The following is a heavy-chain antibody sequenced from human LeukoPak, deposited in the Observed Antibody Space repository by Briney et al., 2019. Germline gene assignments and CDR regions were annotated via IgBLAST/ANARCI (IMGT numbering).Heavy chain of an antibody. CDR3: VRDAVMSPEVLLTAWDYFDC. D-gene: IGHD2-21*01. CDR2: ISGSGRTL. J-gene: IGHJ4*02. CDR1: GFTFSSYE. Sequence: GGSLRLSCAASGFTFSSYEMNWVPQAPGKGLEWVSYISGSGRTLDYADSVKARFTISRDSTKNSVYLQMNSLRAEDTAIYFCVRDAVMSPEVLLTAWDYFDCWGQGTLVTVSS. V-gene: IGHV3-48*03.